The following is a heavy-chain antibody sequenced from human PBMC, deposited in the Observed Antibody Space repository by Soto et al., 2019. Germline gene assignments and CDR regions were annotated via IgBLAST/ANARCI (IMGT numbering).Heavy chain of an antibody. D-gene: IGHD3-3*01. CDR1: GGPFDGYY. V-gene: IGHV4-34*01. CDR2: IHHSGRT. CDR3: ARGVDSWSGYLF. Sequence: PSETLSLTCALYGGPFDGYYWSWIRQSPGTGLEWIGEIHHSGRTKYNPSLKSRVSLSVDTSTKHFSLKLTSVTAGDRGVYYCARGVDSWSGYLFWGQG. J-gene: IGHJ1*01.